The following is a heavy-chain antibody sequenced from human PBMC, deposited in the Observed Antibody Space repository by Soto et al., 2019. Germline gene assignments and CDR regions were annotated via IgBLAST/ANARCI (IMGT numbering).Heavy chain of an antibody. CDR2: IYYSGST. V-gene: IGHV4-59*08. D-gene: IGHD3-22*01. CDR1: GGSISSYY. J-gene: IGHJ6*02. CDR3: ARLLEDSSGDHTRDYYYYYGMDV. Sequence: PSETLSLTCTVSGGSISSYYWSWIRQPPGKGLEWIGYIYYSGSTNYNPSLKSRVTISVDTSKNQFSLKLSSVTAADTAVYYCARLLEDSSGDHTRDYYYYYGMDVWGQGTTDTVSS.